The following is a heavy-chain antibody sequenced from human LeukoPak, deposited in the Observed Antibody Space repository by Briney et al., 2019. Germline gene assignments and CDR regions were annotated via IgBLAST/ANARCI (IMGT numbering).Heavy chain of an antibody. J-gene: IGHJ4*02. V-gene: IGHV3-48*03. CDR3: AKDRGWELRYFDY. CDR1: GFTFSSYE. Sequence: GGSLRLSCAASGFTFSSYEMNWVRQAPGKGLEWVSYISSSGSTIYYADSVKGRFTISRDNSKNTLYLHMNSLRAEDTAVYYCAKDRGWELRYFDYWGQGTLVTVSS. CDR2: ISSSGSTI. D-gene: IGHD1-26*01.